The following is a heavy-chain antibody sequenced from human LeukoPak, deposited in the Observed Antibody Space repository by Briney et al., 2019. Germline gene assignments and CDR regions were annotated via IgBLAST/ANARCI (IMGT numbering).Heavy chain of an antibody. CDR2: IIPILGIA. CDR1: GGTFRSYA. CDR3: ARDPGSSWSPNWFDP. V-gene: IGHV1-69*04. D-gene: IGHD6-13*01. Sequence: SVKVSCKASGGTFRSYAISWVRQAPGQGLEWMGRIIPILGIANYAQKFQGRVTITADKSTSTAYMELSSLRSEDTAVYYCARDPGSSWSPNWFDPWGQGTLVTVSS. J-gene: IGHJ5*02.